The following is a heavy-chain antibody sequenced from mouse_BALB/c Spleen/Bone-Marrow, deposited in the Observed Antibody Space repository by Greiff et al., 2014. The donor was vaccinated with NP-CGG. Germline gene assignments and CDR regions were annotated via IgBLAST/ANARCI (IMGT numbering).Heavy chain of an antibody. CDR2: IYPGDGDT. Sequence: QVQLKQSGAELARPGTSVKLSCKASGYTFTSYWMQWGKQRPGQGLEWIGAIYPGDGDTRYTQRFKGKATLTADKSSSTAYMQFSSLASEDSAVYYCARTYGNYGGVDYWGQGTSVTVSS. D-gene: IGHD2-1*01. CDR1: GYTFTSYW. V-gene: IGHV1-87*01. J-gene: IGHJ4*01. CDR3: ARTYGNYGGVDY.